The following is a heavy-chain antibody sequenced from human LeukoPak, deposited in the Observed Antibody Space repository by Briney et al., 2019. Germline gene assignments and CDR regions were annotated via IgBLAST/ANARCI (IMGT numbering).Heavy chain of an antibody. CDR1: GFTFSSYE. D-gene: IGHD5-18*01. Sequence: PGGSLRLSCAASGFTFSSYEMNWVRQAPGKGLEWVSYISNSGSTIYYADSVQDRFTISRDNAKNSLYLQMNSLRAEDTAVYYCATIMGTLWSDWGQGTLVTVSS. J-gene: IGHJ4*02. CDR2: ISNSGSTI. V-gene: IGHV3-48*03. CDR3: ATIMGTLWSD.